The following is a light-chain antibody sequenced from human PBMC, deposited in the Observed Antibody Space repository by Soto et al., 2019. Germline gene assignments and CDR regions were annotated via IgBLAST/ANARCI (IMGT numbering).Light chain of an antibody. V-gene: IGKV3-15*01. J-gene: IGKJ1*01. CDR3: QQYDNWPQT. CDR2: GAS. Sequence: EIVMTQSPATLSVSPGERATLSCRASQSVSSNLAWYQQKPGQAPRLLIYGASTRATGIPARFSGTGSGTDFTHPVSSLQSEDFAVYYCQQYDNWPQTFGQGTKVEI. CDR1: QSVSSN.